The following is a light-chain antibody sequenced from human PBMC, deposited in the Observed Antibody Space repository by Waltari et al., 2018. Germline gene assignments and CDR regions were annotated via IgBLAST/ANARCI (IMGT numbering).Light chain of an antibody. V-gene: IGKV3-20*01. J-gene: IGKJ1*01. Sequence: IVLTQSPGTLSLSPGESAPLSCRASQSVSRALAWYQQKPGQAPRLLIYGASSRATGISDRFSGSGSGTDFSLTISRLEPEDFAVYYCQHYVRLPATFGQGTKVEIK. CDR1: QSVSRA. CDR3: QHYVRLPAT. CDR2: GAS.